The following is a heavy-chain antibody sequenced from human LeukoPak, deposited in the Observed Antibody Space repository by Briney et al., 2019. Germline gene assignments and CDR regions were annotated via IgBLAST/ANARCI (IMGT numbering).Heavy chain of an antibody. V-gene: IGHV4-31*03. CDR1: GGSVSSGSYY. D-gene: IGHD5-18*01. J-gene: IGHJ4*02. CDR2: IYYSGST. Sequence: SETLSLTCTVSGGSVSSGSYYWSWIRQPPGKGLEWIGYIYYSGSTYYNPSLKSRVTISVDTSKNQFSLKLSSVTAADTAVYYCARDRIQLRAFDYWGQGTLVTVSS. CDR3: ARDRIQLRAFDY.